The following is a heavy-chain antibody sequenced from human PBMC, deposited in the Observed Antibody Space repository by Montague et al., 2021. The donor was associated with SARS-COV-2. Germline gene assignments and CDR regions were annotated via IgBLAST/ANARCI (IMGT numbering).Heavy chain of an antibody. V-gene: IGHV4-39*01. CDR2: IFYSGST. J-gene: IGHJ4*02. Sequence: SETLSLTCTVSGGSISSSSYYWGWIRQPPGKGLEWIGGIFYSGSTDYNPSLKSRVTISVDTSKNQFSLKLSSVTAADTAVNYCASMVRAQVYYFDYWGQGTLVTVSS. CDR1: GGSISSSSYY. D-gene: IGHD3-10*01. CDR3: ASMVRAQVYYFDY.